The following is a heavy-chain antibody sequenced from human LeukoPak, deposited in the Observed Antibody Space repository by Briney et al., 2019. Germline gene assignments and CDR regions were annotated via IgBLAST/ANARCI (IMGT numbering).Heavy chain of an antibody. CDR2: INAGNGNT. CDR3: AKDRSTTWACDY. D-gene: IGHD1-14*01. Sequence: ASVKVSCKASGYTFTSYAMHWVRQAPGQRLEWMGWINAGNGNTKYSQKFQGRVTITRDTSASTAYMELSSLRSEDTAVYHCAKDRSTTWACDYWGQGTLVTVSS. CDR1: GYTFTSYA. V-gene: IGHV1-3*01. J-gene: IGHJ4*02.